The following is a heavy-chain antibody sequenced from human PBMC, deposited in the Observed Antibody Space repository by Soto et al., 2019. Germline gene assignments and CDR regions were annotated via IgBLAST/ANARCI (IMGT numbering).Heavy chain of an antibody. CDR1: GFTFSSYA. V-gene: IGHV3-30-3*01. CDR2: ISYDGSNK. D-gene: IGHD2-15*01. J-gene: IGHJ4*02. Sequence: QVQLVESGGGVVQPGRSLRLSCAASGFTFSSYAMHWVRQAPGKGLEWVAVISYDGSNKYYADSVKGRFTISRDNSKNTLYLQMNSLRAEDTAVYYCAREVGATTGDYWGQGTLVTVSS. CDR3: AREVGATTGDY.